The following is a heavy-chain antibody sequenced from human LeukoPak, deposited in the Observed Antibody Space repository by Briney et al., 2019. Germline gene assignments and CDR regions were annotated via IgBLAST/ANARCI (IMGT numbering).Heavy chain of an antibody. CDR2: ISGSGGST. CDR3: AKDGACSSGWYEGTDY. V-gene: IGHV3-23*01. D-gene: IGHD6-19*01. Sequence: PGGSLRLSCAASGFTFSSYAMSWVRQAPGKGLEWVSAISGSGGSTYYADSVKGRFTISRDNSKNTLYLQMNSLRAEDTAVYYCAKDGACSSGWYEGTDYWGQGTLVTVSS. J-gene: IGHJ4*02. CDR1: GFTFSSYA.